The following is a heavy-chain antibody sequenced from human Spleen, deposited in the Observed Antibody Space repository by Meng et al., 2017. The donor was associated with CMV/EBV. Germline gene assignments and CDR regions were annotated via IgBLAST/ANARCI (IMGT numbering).Heavy chain of an antibody. J-gene: IGHJ5*02. CDR1: GGSFSGYY. Sequence: VSGGSFSGYYWNWIRQPPGKGLEWIGEINHSGSTNYTPSLKSRVTISVDTSKNQFSLKLTSVTAADTAVYYCARFGLYDTSGYSLDPWGQGTLVTVSS. D-gene: IGHD3-22*01. V-gene: IGHV4-34*01. CDR2: INHSGST. CDR3: ARFGLYDTSGYSLDP.